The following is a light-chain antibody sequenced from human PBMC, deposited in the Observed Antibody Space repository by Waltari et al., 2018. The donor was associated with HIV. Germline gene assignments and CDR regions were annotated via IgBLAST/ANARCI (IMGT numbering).Light chain of an antibody. Sequence: QSVLTQPPSVSGAPGQRVTISCTGSSPTIGAGYDVHWYQQLPGTAPKLLIYGTSNRPSGVPDRFSGSKSGTSASLAITGLLAEDEADYYCQSYDSSLSVWVFGGGTKLTVL. CDR1: SPTIGAGYD. CDR2: GTS. V-gene: IGLV1-40*01. CDR3: QSYDSSLSVWV. J-gene: IGLJ3*02.